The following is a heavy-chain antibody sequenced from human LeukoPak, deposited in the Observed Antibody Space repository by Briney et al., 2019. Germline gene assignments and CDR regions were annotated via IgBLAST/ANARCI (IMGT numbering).Heavy chain of an antibody. CDR1: GYTFTSYG. CDR3: ARIYCSSTSCPTGADY. Sequence: ASVKVSCKASGYTFTSYGISWVRQAPGQGLEWMGWINPNSGGTNYAQKFQGRVTMTRDTSISTAYMELSRLRSDDTAVYYCARIYCSSTSCPTGADYWGQGTLVTVSS. D-gene: IGHD2-2*01. J-gene: IGHJ4*02. V-gene: IGHV1-2*02. CDR2: INPNSGGT.